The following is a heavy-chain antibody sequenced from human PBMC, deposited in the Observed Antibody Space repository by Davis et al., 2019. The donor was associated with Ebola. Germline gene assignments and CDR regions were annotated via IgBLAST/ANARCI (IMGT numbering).Heavy chain of an antibody. CDR1: GFTFSSYW. V-gene: IGHV3-48*02. CDR2: ISSSSSTI. J-gene: IGHJ4*02. Sequence: GESLKISCAASGFTFSSYWMSWVRQAPGKGLEWVSYISSSSSTIYYADSVKGRFTISRDNAKNSLYLQMNSLRDEDTAVYYCARGWDYFDYWGQGTLVTVSS. D-gene: IGHD1-26*01. CDR3: ARGWDYFDY.